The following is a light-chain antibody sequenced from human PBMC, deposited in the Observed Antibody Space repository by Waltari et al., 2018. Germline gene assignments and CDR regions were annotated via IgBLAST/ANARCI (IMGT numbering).Light chain of an antibody. J-gene: IGKJ1*01. V-gene: IGKV4-1*01. CDR3: QQYYSTLWT. Sequence: DIVMTQSPDSLAVSLGERATINCKSSQSVLYSSHDKNYLAWYQQKPGQTPKLLIYWASTRESGVPDRFSGSGSGTDFTLTISSLQAEDVAVYYCQQYYSTLWTFGQGTKVEIK. CDR2: WAS. CDR1: QSVLYSSHDKNY.